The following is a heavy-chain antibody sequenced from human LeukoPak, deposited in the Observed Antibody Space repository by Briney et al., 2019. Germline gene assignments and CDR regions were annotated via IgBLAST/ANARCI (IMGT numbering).Heavy chain of an antibody. CDR2: ISGSGGST. D-gene: IGHD3-22*01. V-gene: IGHV3-23*01. CDR1: GFTFSSYA. Sequence: GGSLRLSCVVSGFTFSSYAMSWVRQAPGKGLEWVSVISGSGGSTDYADSVKGRFTISRDNSKNTLYLQMNSLRAEDTAVYYCAKVGYYDSSGYYQPSYYYYGMDVWGQGTTVTVSS. CDR3: AKVGYYDSSGYYQPSYYYYGMDV. J-gene: IGHJ6*02.